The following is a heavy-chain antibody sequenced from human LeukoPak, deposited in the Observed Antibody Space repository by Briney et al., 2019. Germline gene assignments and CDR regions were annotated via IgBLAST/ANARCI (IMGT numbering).Heavy chain of an antibody. CDR3: AKERDGYNPIFDY. CDR2: ISYDRSNK. Sequence: QSGGSLRLSCAASGFTFSSYGMHWVRQAPGKGLEWVAVISYDRSNKYYADSVKGRFTISRDNSKNTLYLQMNSLRAEDTAVYYCAKERDGYNPIFDYWGQGTLVTVSS. CDR1: GFTFSSYG. V-gene: IGHV3-30*18. J-gene: IGHJ4*02. D-gene: IGHD5-24*01.